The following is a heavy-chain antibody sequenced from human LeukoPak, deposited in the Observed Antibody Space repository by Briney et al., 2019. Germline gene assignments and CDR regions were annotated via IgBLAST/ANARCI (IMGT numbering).Heavy chain of an antibody. V-gene: IGHV3-48*03. J-gene: IGHJ4*02. Sequence: GGSLRLSCAASGFTFSSYEMNWVRQAPGKGLEWVSYISSSGSTIYYADSVKGRFTISRDNSKNTLYLQMNSLRAEDTAVYYCAKARYSSSWYPFGYWGQGTLVTVSS. D-gene: IGHD6-13*01. CDR3: AKARYSSSWYPFGY. CDR1: GFTFSSYE. CDR2: ISSSGSTI.